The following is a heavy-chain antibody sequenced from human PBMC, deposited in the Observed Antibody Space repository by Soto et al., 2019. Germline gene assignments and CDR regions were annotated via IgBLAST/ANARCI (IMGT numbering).Heavy chain of an antibody. CDR2: ISGSGGST. D-gene: IGHD3-10*01. Sequence: EVQLLESGGGLVQPGGSLGLSCAASGFPFSSYAMSGVRQAPGKGLEWVSLISGSGGSTYYADTVKGRFTISRDNSRDTLYLQMSSLRAEDTAVYYCAKVHGSGSYNNFPDYWGQGTLVTVSS. CDR3: AKVHGSGSYNNFPDY. J-gene: IGHJ4*02. V-gene: IGHV3-23*01. CDR1: GFPFSSYA.